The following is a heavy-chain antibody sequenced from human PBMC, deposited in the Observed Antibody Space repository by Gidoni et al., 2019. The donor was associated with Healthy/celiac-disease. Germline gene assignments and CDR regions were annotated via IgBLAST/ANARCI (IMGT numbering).Heavy chain of an antibody. V-gene: IGHV3-33*01. D-gene: IGHD3-10*01. J-gene: IGHJ4*02. CDR2: IWYDGSNK. CDR1: GFTFSSAG. CDR3: AREIRRRIGAVGY. Sequence: VQLVESGGGVVQPGRSLRLSCAASGFTFSSAGMYWVRQAPGKGLEWVAVIWYDGSNKYYADSVKGRFTISRDNSKNTLYLQMNSLRAEDTAVYYCAREIRRRIGAVGYWGQGTLVTVSS.